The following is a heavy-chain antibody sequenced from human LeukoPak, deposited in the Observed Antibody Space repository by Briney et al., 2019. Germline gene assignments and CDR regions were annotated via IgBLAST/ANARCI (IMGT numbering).Heavy chain of an antibody. V-gene: IGHV3-30*02. Sequence: PGGSLRLSCAASGFTFNNYGMHWVRQAPGKGLEWVAFIRHDGSNKYYADPVKGRFTISRDNSKNTLSLQMNSLRPEDTAVYYCGRDLASGYSYGVDYWGQGTLVTVSS. CDR2: IRHDGSNK. CDR1: GFTFNNYG. CDR3: GRDLASGYSYGVDY. J-gene: IGHJ4*02. D-gene: IGHD5-18*01.